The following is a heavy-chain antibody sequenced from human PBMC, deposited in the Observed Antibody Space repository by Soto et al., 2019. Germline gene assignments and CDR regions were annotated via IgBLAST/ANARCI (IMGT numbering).Heavy chain of an antibody. D-gene: IGHD3-10*01. J-gene: IGHJ6*02. Sequence: QVPLVQSGAEVKKPGASVKVSCKASGYTFTSYAMHWVRQAPGQRLEWMGWINAGNGNTKYSQKFQGRVTITRDTSASTAYMELSSLRSEDTAVYYCATYGSGSRDYYYGMDVWGQGTTVTVSS. CDR1: GYTFTSYA. V-gene: IGHV1-3*01. CDR3: ATYGSGSRDYYYGMDV. CDR2: INAGNGNT.